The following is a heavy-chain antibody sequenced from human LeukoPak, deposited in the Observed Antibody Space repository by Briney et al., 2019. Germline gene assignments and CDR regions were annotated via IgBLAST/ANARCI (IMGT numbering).Heavy chain of an antibody. D-gene: IGHD2-2*01. Sequence: GGSLRLSCAASGFTFSSYSMNWVRQAPGKGLEWVSSIRSSSSYIYYADSVKGRFTISRDNAKNSLYLQMNSLRAEDTAVYYCARDGDIVVVPAAVSGGYFDYWGQGTLVTVSS. V-gene: IGHV3-21*01. J-gene: IGHJ4*02. CDR3: ARDGDIVVVPAAVSGGYFDY. CDR2: IRSSSSYI. CDR1: GFTFSSYS.